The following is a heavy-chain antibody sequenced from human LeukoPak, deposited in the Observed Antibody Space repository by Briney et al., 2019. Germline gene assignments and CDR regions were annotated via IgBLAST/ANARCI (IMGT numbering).Heavy chain of an antibody. CDR2: ISSSGSTI. Sequence: GGSLRLSCAASGFTFSSYVMNWVRQAPGKGLEWVSYISSSGSTIYYADSVKGRFTISRDNAKNSLYLQMNSLRAEDTAVYYCARAAHNVMLWFGEHFDYWGQGTLVTVSS. V-gene: IGHV3-48*03. D-gene: IGHD3-10*01. J-gene: IGHJ4*02. CDR1: GFTFSSYV. CDR3: ARAAHNVMLWFGEHFDY.